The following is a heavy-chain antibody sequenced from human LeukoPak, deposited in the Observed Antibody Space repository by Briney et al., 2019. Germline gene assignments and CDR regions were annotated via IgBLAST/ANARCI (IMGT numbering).Heavy chain of an antibody. CDR1: GGSISSYY. V-gene: IGHV4-59*01. CDR3: ARGYYDSSGYYGYYFDY. D-gene: IGHD3-22*01. J-gene: IGHJ4*02. Sequence: SETLSLTCTVSGGSISSYYWSWIRQPPGKGLELIGYIYYSGSTNYNPSLKSRVTISVDTSKNQFSLKLSSVTAADTAVYYCARGYYDSSGYYGYYFDYWGQGTLVTVSS. CDR2: IYYSGST.